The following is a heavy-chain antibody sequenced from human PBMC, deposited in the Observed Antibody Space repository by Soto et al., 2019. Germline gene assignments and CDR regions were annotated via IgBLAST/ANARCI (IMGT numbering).Heavy chain of an antibody. CDR2: IYSSGST. CDR1: GGSISSGGYS. V-gene: IGHV4-30-2*01. D-gene: IGHD5-18*01. CDR3: ARDHPHSYGVYYFDY. J-gene: IGHJ4*02. Sequence: TLSLTCAVSGGSISSGGYSWSWIRQPPGKGLEWIGYIYSSGSTHYNPSLKSRVTISIDTSKNQFSLKVNSVTAADTAVYYCARDHPHSYGVYYFDYWGQGTPVTVSS.